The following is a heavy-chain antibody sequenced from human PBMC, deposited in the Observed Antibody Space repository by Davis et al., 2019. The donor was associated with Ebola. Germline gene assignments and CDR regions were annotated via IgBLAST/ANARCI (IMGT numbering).Heavy chain of an antibody. D-gene: IGHD6-19*01. CDR1: GLTVSSNY. J-gene: IGHJ4*02. V-gene: IGHV3-53*01. CDR2: IYSGGST. Sequence: GESLKISCAVSGLTVSSNYMSWVRQAPGKGLEWVSVIYSGGSTYYADSVKGRFTISRDNSKNTLYLQMNSLRAEDTAVYYCARGGIAVADYWGQGTLVTVSS. CDR3: ARGGIAVADY.